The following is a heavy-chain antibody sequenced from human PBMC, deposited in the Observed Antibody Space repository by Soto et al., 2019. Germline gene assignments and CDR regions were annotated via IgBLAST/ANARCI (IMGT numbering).Heavy chain of an antibody. CDR2: LYRGGST. D-gene: IGHD4-4*01. CDR3: TRPYDYSFRGGMDV. Sequence: PGGSLRLSCAVSWFTVSSNYMSCVRQAPGKGLEWGSVLYRGGSTYYADSVKGRFTISRDNSKNTLYLQMNSLRGEDTAVYYCTRPYDYSFRGGMDVGGQGTTVTASS. V-gene: IGHV3-53*01. J-gene: IGHJ6*02. CDR1: WFTVSSNY.